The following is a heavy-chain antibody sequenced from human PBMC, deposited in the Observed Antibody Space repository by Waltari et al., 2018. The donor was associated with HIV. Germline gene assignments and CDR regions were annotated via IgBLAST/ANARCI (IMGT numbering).Heavy chain of an antibody. Sequence: QVQLVQSGAEVKKPGASVKVSCKASGYTFTGYYLHWVRQAPGQGLEWMGWINTKSGGTNYAQKFQGRVTMTRDTSISTAYMELRRLRSDDTAVYYCASWGSMNYDYDSSGYFRPGAFDIWGQGTMVTVSS. V-gene: IGHV1-2*02. CDR3: ASWGSMNYDYDSSGYFRPGAFDI. CDR1: GYTFTGYY. D-gene: IGHD3-22*01. J-gene: IGHJ3*02. CDR2: INTKSGGT.